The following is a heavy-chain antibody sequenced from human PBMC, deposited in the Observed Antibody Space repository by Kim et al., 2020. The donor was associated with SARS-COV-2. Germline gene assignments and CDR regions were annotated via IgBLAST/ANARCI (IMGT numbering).Heavy chain of an antibody. D-gene: IGHD3-3*01. CDR3: TNLGGPYDFWSGYYAVGMDV. CDR2: IRSKAYGGTT. CDR1: GFTFGDYA. V-gene: IGHV3-49*03. Sequence: GGSLRLSCTASGFTFGDYAMSWFRQAPGKGLEWVGFIRSKAYGGTTEYAASVKGRFTISRDDSKSIAYLQMNSLKTEDTAVYYCTNLGGPYDFWSGYYAVGMDVWGQGTTVTVSS. J-gene: IGHJ6*02.